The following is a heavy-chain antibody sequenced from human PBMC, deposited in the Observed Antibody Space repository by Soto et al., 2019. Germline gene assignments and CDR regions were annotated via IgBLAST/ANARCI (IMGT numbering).Heavy chain of an antibody. Sequence: PSETLSLTCTVSGGSISSYYWSWIRQPPGKGLEWIGYIYYSGSTNYNPSLKSRVTISVDTSKNQFSLKLSSVTAADTAVYYCASTYYDILTGYYFFDYWGQGTLVTVSS. CDR2: IYYSGST. CDR3: ASTYYDILTGYYFFDY. D-gene: IGHD3-9*01. J-gene: IGHJ4*02. V-gene: IGHV4-59*01. CDR1: GGSISSYY.